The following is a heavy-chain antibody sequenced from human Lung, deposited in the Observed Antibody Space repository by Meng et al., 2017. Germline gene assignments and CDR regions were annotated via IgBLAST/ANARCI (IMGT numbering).Heavy chain of an antibody. V-gene: IGHV1-2*06. J-gene: IGHJ4*02. CDR2: INPKSGDT. D-gene: IGHD6-25*01. Sequence: QWQLVQSGAEVWKPWASVKVSCNPSGYNFPDCYLHWVRRAPGLGLEWMGRINPKSGDTHYAQKFQARVTMTGDTSISTAYMELSGLRSDDTAMYYCARDEDISAAGKLFGDYWGQGTLVTVSS. CDR1: GYNFPDCY. CDR3: ARDEDISAAGKLFGDY.